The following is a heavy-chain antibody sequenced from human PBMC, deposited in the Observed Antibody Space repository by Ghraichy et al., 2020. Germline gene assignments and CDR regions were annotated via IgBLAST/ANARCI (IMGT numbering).Heavy chain of an antibody. D-gene: IGHD5-18*01. J-gene: IGHJ3*02. V-gene: IGHV4-4*02. CDR2: IYHSGST. Sequence: SETLSLTCAVSGGSISSSNWWSWVRQPPGKGLEWIGEIYHSGSTNYNPSLKSRVTISVDKSMNQFSLKLSSVSAADTAVYYCARDRRWYSYGTRAFDIWGQGTMVTVSS. CDR1: GGSISSSNW. CDR3: ARDRRWYSYGTRAFDI.